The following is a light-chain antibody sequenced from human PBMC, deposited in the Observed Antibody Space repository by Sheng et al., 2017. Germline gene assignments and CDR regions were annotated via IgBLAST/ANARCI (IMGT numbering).Light chain of an antibody. CDR2: GAS. Sequence: EIVMTQSPATLSVSPGERATLSCRASQSISYNLAWYQHKPGQGPRLLIYGASARVTGIPARFSGSGSGTEFTLTISSLQSEDFAVYYCQQYNNRPQLTFGGGTEGGDQT. V-gene: IGKV3-15*01. CDR3: QQYNNRPQLT. CDR1: QSISYN. J-gene: IGKJ4*01.